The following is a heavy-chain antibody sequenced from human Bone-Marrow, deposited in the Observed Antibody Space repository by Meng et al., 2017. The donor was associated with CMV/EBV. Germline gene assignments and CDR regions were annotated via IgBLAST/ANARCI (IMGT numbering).Heavy chain of an antibody. J-gene: IGHJ6*02. CDR2: IYSGGST. CDR1: GFTVSSNY. Sequence: GESLKISCAASGFTVSSNYMSWVRQAPGKGLEWVSVIYSGGSTYYADSVKGRFTISRDNAKNSLYLQMNSLRAEDTAVYYCARGSEGLAYYYYGMDVWGQGTTVTVSS. V-gene: IGHV3-66*01. D-gene: IGHD2-15*01. CDR3: ARGSEGLAYYYYGMDV.